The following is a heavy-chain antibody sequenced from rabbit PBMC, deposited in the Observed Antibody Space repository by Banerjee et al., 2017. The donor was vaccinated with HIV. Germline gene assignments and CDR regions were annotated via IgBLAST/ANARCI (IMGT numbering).Heavy chain of an antibody. J-gene: IGHJ4*01. CDR1: GFSFSSSYW. D-gene: IGHD4-1*01. Sequence: QEQLEESGGDLVKPEGSLTLTCTASGFSFSSSYWICWVRQAPGKGLEWIACIGAGNSGDTYYASWAKGRFTISKTSSTTVTLQMTSLTAADTATYFCARDLAGVIGWNFNLWGPGTLVTVS. CDR3: ARDLAGVIGWNFNL. V-gene: IGHV1S45*01. CDR2: IGAGNSGDT.